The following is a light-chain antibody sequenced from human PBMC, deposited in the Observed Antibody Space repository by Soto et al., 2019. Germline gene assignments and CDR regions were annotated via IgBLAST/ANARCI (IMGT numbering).Light chain of an antibody. V-gene: IGKV1-5*01. Sequence: DIQMTQSPSTLSASVGDRVTITCRASQSISSRLAWYQQKPGKAPKLLIFDASSLESGVPSRFSGSGSGTEFTLTISRLQPDDFATYYCQQYNIYSITFGQGTRLEIK. J-gene: IGKJ5*01. CDR3: QQYNIYSIT. CDR1: QSISSR. CDR2: DAS.